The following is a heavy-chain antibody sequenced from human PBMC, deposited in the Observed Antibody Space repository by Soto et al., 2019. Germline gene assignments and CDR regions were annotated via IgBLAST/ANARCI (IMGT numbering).Heavy chain of an antibody. D-gene: IGHD6-13*01. CDR3: ARSYSSSCYYYGMDV. CDR2: IYHSGST. V-gene: IGHV4-4*02. Sequence: SETLSLTCAVSGGSISSSNWWSWVRQPPGKGLEWIGEIYHSGSTNYNPSLKSRVTISVDKSKNQFSLKLSSVTAADTAVYYCARSYSSSCYYYGMDVWGQGTKVPVSS. J-gene: IGHJ6*02. CDR1: GGSISSSNW.